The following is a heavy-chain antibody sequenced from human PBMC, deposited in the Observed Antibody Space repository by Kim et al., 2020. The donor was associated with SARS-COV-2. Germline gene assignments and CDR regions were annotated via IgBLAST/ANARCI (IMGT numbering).Heavy chain of an antibody. CDR3: AKDQGYCTGGVCYGLGDY. CDR2: ISGSGGST. CDR1: GFTFSSYA. Sequence: GGSLRLSCAASGFTFSSYAMSWVRQAPGKGLEWVSAISGSGGSTYYADSVKGRFTISRDNSENTLYLQMNSLRAEDTAVYYCAKDQGYCTGGVCYGLGDYWGQGTLVTVSS. V-gene: IGHV3-23*01. D-gene: IGHD2-8*02. J-gene: IGHJ4*02.